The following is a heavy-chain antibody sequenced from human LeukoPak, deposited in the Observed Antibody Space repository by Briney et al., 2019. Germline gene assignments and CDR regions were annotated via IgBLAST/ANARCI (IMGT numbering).Heavy chain of an antibody. CDR1: GFTFSSYS. CDR2: IKHDGSEK. J-gene: IGHJ3*02. D-gene: IGHD2-8*01. Sequence: GGSLRLSCAASGFTFSSYSMSWVRQVPGKGLEWVANIKHDGSEKHSVDCVKGRFTISRDNAKNSLYPQMDSLRAEDTAVYYCARDCSNGVCSTYQTFDIWGQGTVVTVSS. V-gene: IGHV3-7*05. CDR3: ARDCSNGVCSTYQTFDI.